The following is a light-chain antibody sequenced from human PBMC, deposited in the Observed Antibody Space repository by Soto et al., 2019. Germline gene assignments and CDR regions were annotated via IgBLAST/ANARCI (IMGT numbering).Light chain of an antibody. CDR2: LNSDGSH. V-gene: IGLV4-69*01. J-gene: IGLJ2*01. CDR3: QTWVGTGNVV. CDR1: SGHSSYA. Sequence: QLVLTQSPSASASLGASVKVTCTLSSGHSSYAIAWHQQQPEKGPRYLMKLNSDGSHSKGDGIPDRFSGSSSGAERYLTISSIQSEDEADDYCQTWVGTGNVVFGGGTKLTVL.